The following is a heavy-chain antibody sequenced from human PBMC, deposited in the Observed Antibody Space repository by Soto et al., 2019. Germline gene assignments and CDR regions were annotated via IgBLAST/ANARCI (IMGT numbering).Heavy chain of an antibody. D-gene: IGHD3-10*01. CDR1: GFTFSSFW. J-gene: IGHJ4*02. Sequence: EVQLVESGGGLVQPGGSLRLSCAASGFTFSSFWMHWVRKVPGKGLVWISHITKDGSSISYADSVKGRFTISRDNAKNTVYLQMNGLSAEDTAVYYCARGGVGSFDYWGQGSLVTVSS. V-gene: IGHV3-74*01. CDR3: ARGGVGSFDY. CDR2: ITKDGSSI.